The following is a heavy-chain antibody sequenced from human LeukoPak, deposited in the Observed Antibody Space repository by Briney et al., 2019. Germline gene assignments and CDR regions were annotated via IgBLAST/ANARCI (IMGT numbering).Heavy chain of an antibody. CDR3: ARWRDGYNY. Sequence: PGGSLRLSCAASGFTFDDYGMSWVRQAPGKGLEWVSGINWNGGSTGYADSVKGRFTISRDNSKNTLYLQMGSLRAEDMAVYYCARWRDGYNYWGQGTLVTVSS. V-gene: IGHV3-20*04. CDR1: GFTFDDYG. CDR2: INWNGGST. D-gene: IGHD5-24*01. J-gene: IGHJ4*02.